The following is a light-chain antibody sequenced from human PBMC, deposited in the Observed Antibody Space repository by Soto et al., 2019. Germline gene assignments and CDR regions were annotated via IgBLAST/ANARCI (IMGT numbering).Light chain of an antibody. CDR1: QSVLYSSNNKNY. V-gene: IGKV4-1*01. J-gene: IGKJ4*01. Sequence: DIVMTQSPDSLAVSLGERATINCKSSQSVLYSSNNKNYLAWYQQKPGQPPKLLIYWASTRESGVPDRFSGRGSGSDFTLPITSLQAEDVAVYYCRQYYSTPLTFGGGTKVEIK. CDR3: RQYYSTPLT. CDR2: WAS.